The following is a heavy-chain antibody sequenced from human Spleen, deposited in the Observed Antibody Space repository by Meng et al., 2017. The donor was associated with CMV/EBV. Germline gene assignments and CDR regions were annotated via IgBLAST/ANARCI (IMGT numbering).Heavy chain of an antibody. Sequence: YGGSFSGYSWSWIRQPPGKGLEWIGEINHSGSTNYNPSLKSRVTISVDTSKNQFSLKLSSVTAADTAVYYCARFTVAAANPNWFDPWGQGTLVTVSS. D-gene: IGHD2-2*01. CDR1: GGSFSGYS. V-gene: IGHV4-34*01. CDR3: ARFTVAAANPNWFDP. CDR2: INHSGST. J-gene: IGHJ5*02.